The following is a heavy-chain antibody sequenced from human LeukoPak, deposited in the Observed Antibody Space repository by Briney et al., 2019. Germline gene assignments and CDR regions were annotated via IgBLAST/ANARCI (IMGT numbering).Heavy chain of an antibody. D-gene: IGHD3-3*01. CDR1: GFTFSSYA. Sequence: GRSLRLSCAASGFTFSSYAMHWVRQAPGKGLEGVAVISYDGSNKYYADSVKGRFTISRDNSKNTLYLQMNSLRAEDTAVYYCARDTTDYDFWSGYYPYWGQGTLVTVSS. V-gene: IGHV3-30*04. CDR2: ISYDGSNK. CDR3: ARDTTDYDFWSGYYPY. J-gene: IGHJ4*02.